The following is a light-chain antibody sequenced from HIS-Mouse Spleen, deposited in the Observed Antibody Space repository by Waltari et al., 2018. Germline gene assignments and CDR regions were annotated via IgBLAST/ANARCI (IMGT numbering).Light chain of an antibody. CDR2: PDS. V-gene: IGLV3-1*01. Sequence: SYELTQPPSVSVSPGQTASITCPGDKLGDKYACWYQQKPGQSPVLVIYPDSKRPSGIPGRVAGSNSGNTATLTISGTQAMDEADYYCQAWDSSTVVFGGGTKLTVL. CDR1: KLGDKY. CDR3: QAWDSSTVV. J-gene: IGLJ2*01.